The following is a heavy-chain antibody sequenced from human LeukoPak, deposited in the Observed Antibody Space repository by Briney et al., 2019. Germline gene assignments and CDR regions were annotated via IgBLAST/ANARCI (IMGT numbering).Heavy chain of an antibody. D-gene: IGHD1-26*01. CDR1: GYSIGSGYY. J-gene: IGHJ4*02. V-gene: IGHV4-38-2*02. CDR2: IYHSGST. Sequence: SETLSLTCTVSGYSIGSGYYWGWIRQPPGKGLEWIGSIYHSGSTYYNPSLKSRVTISVDTSKNQFSLKLSSVTAADTAVYYCARGEWELLGYFDYWGQGTLVTVSS. CDR3: ARGEWELLGYFDY.